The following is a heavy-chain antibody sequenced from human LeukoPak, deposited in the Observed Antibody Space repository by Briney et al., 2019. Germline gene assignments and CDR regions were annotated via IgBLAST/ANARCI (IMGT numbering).Heavy chain of an antibody. CDR3: ARTMVRGVFYFDY. CDR2: IFAIFGTA. CDR1: GGIFSSYA. V-gene: IGHV1-69*06. D-gene: IGHD3-10*01. J-gene: IGHJ4*02. Sequence: ASVKVSCKTSGGIFSSYAINWVRQAPGQGLEWMGGIFAIFGTANYAQKFQGRVTITADKSTTTAYMELSSLRSEDTAVYYCARTMVRGVFYFDYWGQGTLVTVSS.